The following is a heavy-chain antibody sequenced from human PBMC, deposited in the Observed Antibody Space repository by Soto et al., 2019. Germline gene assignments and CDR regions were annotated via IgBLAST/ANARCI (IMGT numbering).Heavy chain of an antibody. J-gene: IGHJ5*02. D-gene: IGHD2-15*01. Sequence: VQLLESGGGLVQRGGSWGLSFEASGFPFSTYALPWVRQVQGKGLEGVSTTSNGGNTEFAESVRGRFTVFRDNSKNTIYLQMSSLRAEDSAIYFCARDFRPGLIVPTKSGFDPWGQGTPVTVSS. V-gene: IGHV3-23*01. CDR2: TSNGGNT. CDR1: GFPFSTYA. CDR3: ARDFRPGLIVPTKSGFDP.